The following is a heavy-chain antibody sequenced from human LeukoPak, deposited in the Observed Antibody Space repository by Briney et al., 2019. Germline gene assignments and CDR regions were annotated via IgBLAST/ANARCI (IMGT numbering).Heavy chain of an antibody. Sequence: GSLRLSCAASGFTFSTYWMNWYRQAPGKGLEWVGNINQDASEINYVDSVRGRFTISRDNAKNSLHLQMNSLRAEDTAVYYCAATKPSSWYPFDYWGQGTLVTVSS. V-gene: IGHV3-7*01. D-gene: IGHD6-13*01. CDR3: AATKPSSWYPFDY. CDR1: GFTFSTYW. J-gene: IGHJ4*02. CDR2: INQDASEI.